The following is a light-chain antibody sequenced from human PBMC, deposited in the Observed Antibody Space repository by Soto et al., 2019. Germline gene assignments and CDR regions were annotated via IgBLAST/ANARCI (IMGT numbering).Light chain of an antibody. CDR1: SSDVGGYNS. J-gene: IGLJ2*01. Sequence: SALTQPASVSGSPGQSITISCTGTSSDVGGYNSVSWYQQHPGKAPQLMIYDVSNRPSGVSSRFSGSKSGNTASLTISGLQAEDEADYYCSSYTSSSTPWVFGGGTKLTVL. CDR2: DVS. V-gene: IGLV2-14*01. CDR3: SSYTSSSTPWV.